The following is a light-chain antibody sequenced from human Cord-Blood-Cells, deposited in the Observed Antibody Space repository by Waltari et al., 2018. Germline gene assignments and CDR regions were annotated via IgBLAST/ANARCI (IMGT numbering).Light chain of an antibody. V-gene: IGLV3-21*02. J-gene: IGLJ1*01. CDR3: QVWDSSSDPYV. CDR2: DDS. CDR1: YIGSKS. Sequence: SYVLTQPPSVSVAPGQTARITCGGNYIGSKSLHWYQQKPGQAPVLVVYDDSDRPSGIPERFSGSNSGNTATLTISRVEAGDEADYYCQVWDSSSDPYVFGTGTKVTVL.